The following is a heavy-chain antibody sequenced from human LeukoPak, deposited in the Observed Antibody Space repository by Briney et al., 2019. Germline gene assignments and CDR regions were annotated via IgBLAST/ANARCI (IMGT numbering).Heavy chain of an antibody. V-gene: IGHV1-18*01. Sequence: ASVKVSCKASGYTFTSYGISWVRQAPGQGLEWMGWISAYNGNTNYAHKLQGRVTITTDTSTSTAYMELRSLRSDDTAVYYCARGPYGSGRHTTTDDYWGQGTLVTVSS. CDR1: GYTFTSYG. CDR3: ARGPYGSGRHTTTDDY. CDR2: ISAYNGNT. D-gene: IGHD3-10*01. J-gene: IGHJ4*02.